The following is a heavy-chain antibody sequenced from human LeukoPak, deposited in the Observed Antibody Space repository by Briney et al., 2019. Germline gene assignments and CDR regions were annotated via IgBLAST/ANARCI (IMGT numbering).Heavy chain of an antibody. J-gene: IGHJ5*02. Sequence: SETLSLTCTVSGYSISSSSYYWGWIRQPPGKGLEWIGSIYYSGSTYYNPSLKSRVTISVDTSKNQFSLKLSSVTAADTAVYYCARAKVGDTQYNWFDPWGQGTLVTVSP. CDR2: IYYSGST. CDR1: GYSISSSSYY. CDR3: ARAKVGDTQYNWFDP. D-gene: IGHD1-26*01. V-gene: IGHV4-39*07.